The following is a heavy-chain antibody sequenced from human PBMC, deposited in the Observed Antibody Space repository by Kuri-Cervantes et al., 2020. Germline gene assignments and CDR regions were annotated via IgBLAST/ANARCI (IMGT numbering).Heavy chain of an antibody. CDR3: ARSLGGASYYAY. Sequence: GSLRLSCTVSGGSISSYYWSWIRQPPGKGLEWIGYTYYSGTTNYNPSLRSRVTISVDTSKNQFSLKLSSVTAADTAVYYCARSLGGASYYAYWGQGTLVTVSS. J-gene: IGHJ4*02. CDR2: TYYSGTT. CDR1: GGSISSYY. V-gene: IGHV4-59*01. D-gene: IGHD1-26*01.